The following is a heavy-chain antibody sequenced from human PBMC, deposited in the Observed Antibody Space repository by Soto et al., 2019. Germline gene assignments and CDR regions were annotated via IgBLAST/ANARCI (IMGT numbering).Heavy chain of an antibody. CDR2: IIPIFGTA. CDR1: GGTFSSYA. J-gene: IGHJ5*02. Sequence: SVKVSCKASGGTFSSYAISWVRQAPGQGLEWMGGIIPIFGTANYAQKFQGRVTITADESTSTAYMELSSLRSEDTAVYYCAGEHLRRWDGGGGNWFDPWGQGTLVTVSS. CDR3: AGEHLRRWDGGGGNWFDP. V-gene: IGHV1-69*13. D-gene: IGHD1-26*01.